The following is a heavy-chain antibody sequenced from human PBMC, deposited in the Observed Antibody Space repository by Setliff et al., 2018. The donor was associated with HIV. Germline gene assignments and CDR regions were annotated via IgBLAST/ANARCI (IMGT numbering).Heavy chain of an antibody. CDR1: GGSISSHY. D-gene: IGHD6-13*01. V-gene: IGHV4-59*11. J-gene: IGHJ6*03. CDR2: IYYSGST. CDR3: ARVAYPSRSSTWYKFDYYHYMDV. Sequence: SETLSLTCTVSGGSISSHYWRWVRQPPGKGLEWIEYIYYSGSTNYNPSLKSRVTISVDTSKNQFSLKLSSVTAADTAEYYCARVAYPSRSSTWYKFDYYHYMDVWGQGTTVTVSS.